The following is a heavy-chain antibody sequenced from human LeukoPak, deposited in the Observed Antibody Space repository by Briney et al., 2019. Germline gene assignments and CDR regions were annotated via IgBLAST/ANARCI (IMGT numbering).Heavy chain of an antibody. CDR2: LRYDGTNG. D-gene: IGHD3-10*01. V-gene: IGHV3-30*02. J-gene: IGHJ4*02. Sequence: GGSLRLSCAASGFTFSDYGMHWVRQAPGKGLEWVAFLRYDGTNGYYSDSVRGRFSISRDNSKNTVYLQMNRLRAEDTAVYYCAKDRISLGELLSSLEYWGQGILVTVS. CDR3: AKDRISLGELLSSLEY. CDR1: GFTFSDYG.